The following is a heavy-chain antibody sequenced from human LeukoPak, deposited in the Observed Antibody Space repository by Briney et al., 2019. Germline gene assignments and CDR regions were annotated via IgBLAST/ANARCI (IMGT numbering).Heavy chain of an antibody. D-gene: IGHD3-10*01. CDR2: INSDGSST. V-gene: IGHV3-74*01. Sequence: GGSLRLSCAASGFTFSSYWMHWVRQAPGKGLVWVSRINSDGSSTSYADSVKGRFTISRDNAKNTLYLQMNSLRAEDTAVYYCARVGVRGYYYGMDVWGQGTTVTVSS. CDR1: GFTFSSYW. CDR3: ARVGVRGYYYGMDV. J-gene: IGHJ6*02.